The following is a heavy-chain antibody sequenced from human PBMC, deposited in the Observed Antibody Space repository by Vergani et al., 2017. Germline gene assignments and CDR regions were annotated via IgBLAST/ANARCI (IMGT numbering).Heavy chain of an antibody. D-gene: IGHD3-3*01. J-gene: IGHJ5*02. CDR1: GYSFTSYW. CDR3: ARARTYYDFWSDNWFDP. CDR2: IYPGDSDT. V-gene: IGHV5-51*03. Sequence: EVQLVQSGAEVKKPGESLKISCKGSGYSFTSYWIGWARQMPGKGLEWMGIIYPGDSDTRYSPSFQGQVTISADKSISTAYLQWSSLKASDTAMYYCARARTYYDFWSDNWFDPWGQGTLVTVSS.